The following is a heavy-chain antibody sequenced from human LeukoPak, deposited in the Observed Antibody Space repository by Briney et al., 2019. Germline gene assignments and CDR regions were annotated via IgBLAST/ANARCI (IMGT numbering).Heavy chain of an antibody. CDR1: GGSFSGYY. D-gene: IGHD3-10*01. Sequence: SETLSLTCAVYGGSFSGYYWSWIRQPPGKGLEWIGEINHSGSTNYNPSLKSRVTISVDTSKNQFSLKLSSVTAADTAVYHCARVFGVLGYWGQGTLVTVSS. CDR3: ARVFGVLGY. J-gene: IGHJ4*02. V-gene: IGHV4-34*01. CDR2: INHSGST.